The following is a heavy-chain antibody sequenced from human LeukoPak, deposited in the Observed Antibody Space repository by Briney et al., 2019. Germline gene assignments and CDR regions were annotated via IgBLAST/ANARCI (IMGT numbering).Heavy chain of an antibody. D-gene: IGHD6-13*01. CDR2: ISYDGSNK. J-gene: IGHJ4*02. CDR1: GFTFSSYG. V-gene: IGHV3-30*03. Sequence: PGRSLRLSCAASGFTFSSYGMHWVRQAPGKGLEWVAVISYDGSNKYYADSVKGRFTISRDNSKNTLYLQMNSLRAEDTAVYYCARAESLAAAGTGYFDYWGQGTLVTVSS. CDR3: ARAESLAAAGTGYFDY.